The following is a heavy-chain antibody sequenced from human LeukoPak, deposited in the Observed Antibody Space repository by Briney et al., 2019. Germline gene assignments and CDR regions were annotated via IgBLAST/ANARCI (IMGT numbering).Heavy chain of an antibody. CDR3: AKEGQWLGYFDY. J-gene: IGHJ4*02. Sequence: GGSLRLSCAASGFTFSSYGMHWVRQAPGKGLEWVAVTSYDGSNKYYADSVKGRFTISRDNSKNTLYLQMNSLRAEDTAVYYCAKEGQWLGYFDYWGQGTLVTVSS. CDR1: GFTFSSYG. CDR2: TSYDGSNK. D-gene: IGHD6-19*01. V-gene: IGHV3-30*18.